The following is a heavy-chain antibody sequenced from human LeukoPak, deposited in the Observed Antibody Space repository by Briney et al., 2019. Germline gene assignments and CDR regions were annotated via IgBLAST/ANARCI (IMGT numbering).Heavy chain of an antibody. J-gene: IGHJ3*02. CDR2: IWYDGSNK. CDR3: AREGEPGYSSSDAFDI. D-gene: IGHD6-13*01. CDR1: GFTFSSYG. Sequence: GGSLRLSCAASGFTFSSYGMHWVRQAPGKGLEWVAIIWYDGSNKYYADSVKGRFTISRDNSKNTLYLQMNSLRAEDTAVYYCAREGEPGYSSSDAFDIWGQGTMVTVSS. V-gene: IGHV3-33*01.